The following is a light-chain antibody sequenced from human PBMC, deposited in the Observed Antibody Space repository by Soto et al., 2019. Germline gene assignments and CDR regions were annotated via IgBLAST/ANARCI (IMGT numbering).Light chain of an antibody. CDR2: EVT. CDR3: CSFTSSSTWV. V-gene: IGLV2-14*01. CDR1: SSDIGRYNY. Sequence: QSALTQPASVSGSPGQSITISCTGTSSDIGRYNYVSWYKQHPGKAPKLMIYEVTNRPSGASNRFSGSKSGNTASLTISGLRAEDEDDYYCCSFTSSSTWVFGGGTKLPFL. J-gene: IGLJ3*02.